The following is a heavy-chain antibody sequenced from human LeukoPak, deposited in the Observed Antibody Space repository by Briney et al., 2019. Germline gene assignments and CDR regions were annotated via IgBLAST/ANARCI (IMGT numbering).Heavy chain of an antibody. Sequence: PGRSLRLSCVPSGFTFTNFALHWVRQAPGKGLEWVALIAFDGSEKYYADSVKGRFTIPRDNPKNTLYLQLNSLTSEDTAVYFCARELQQWLAFSRAYFDLWGRGTLVTVSS. J-gene: IGHJ2*01. CDR1: GFTFTNFA. CDR2: IAFDGSEK. CDR3: ARELQQWLAFSRAYFDL. D-gene: IGHD6-19*01. V-gene: IGHV3-30*04.